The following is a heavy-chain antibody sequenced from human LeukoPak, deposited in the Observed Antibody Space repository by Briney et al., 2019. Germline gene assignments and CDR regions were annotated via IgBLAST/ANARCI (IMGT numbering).Heavy chain of an antibody. CDR2: ISSNGNII. V-gene: IGHV3-11*04. CDR3: ARPGQGYSIDY. J-gene: IGHJ4*02. CDR1: GFTFSDYY. Sequence: GGSLRLSCAASGFTFSDYYMSWIRQAPGKGLEWVSHISSNGNIIYYADSVKGRFSISRDNAKNSLYLQMDSLRAEDTAVYYCARPGQGYSIDYWGQGTLVTVSS. D-gene: IGHD1-26*01.